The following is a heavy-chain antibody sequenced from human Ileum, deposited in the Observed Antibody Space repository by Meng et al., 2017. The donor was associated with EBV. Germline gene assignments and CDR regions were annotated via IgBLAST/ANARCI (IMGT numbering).Heavy chain of an antibody. Sequence: QGQQQAGGGGLFKPSEPLYITCADYGGSFRGNYWSWIRQSPGKRLEWIGEINESGSTNYNPSLKSRVTILMDTSKNQFSLKLTSVTAADAAVYYCRNAFCSAAAGCSDYWGQGTLVTVSS. V-gene: IGHV4-34*01. CDR1: GGSFRGNY. D-gene: IGHD3-3*01. J-gene: IGHJ4*02. CDR2: INESGST. CDR3: RNAFCSAAAGCSDY.